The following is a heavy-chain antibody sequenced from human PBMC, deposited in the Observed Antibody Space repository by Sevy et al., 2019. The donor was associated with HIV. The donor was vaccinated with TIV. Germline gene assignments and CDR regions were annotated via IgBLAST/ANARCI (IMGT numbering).Heavy chain of an antibody. CDR2: IYPGDSDT. J-gene: IGHJ5*02. CDR3: ARYGSNHEDRYNWFDH. D-gene: IGHD2-2*01. V-gene: IGHV5-51*01. CDR1: GYSFTSYW. Sequence: GESLKISCKGSGYSFTSYWIAWVRQMPGKGLEWMGIIYPGDSDTRYRPYFQGQVTISADKSISTAYLQWSSLKASDTAMYYCARYGSNHEDRYNWFDHWGRGTLVTVSS.